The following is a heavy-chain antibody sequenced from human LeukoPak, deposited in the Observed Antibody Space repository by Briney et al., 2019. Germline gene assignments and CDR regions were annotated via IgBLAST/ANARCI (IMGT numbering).Heavy chain of an antibody. CDR2: ISGSGGST. V-gene: IGHV3-23*01. CDR3: AKSPDITVVTPGWFDP. D-gene: IGHD4-23*01. Sequence: GGSLRLSCVASGFTFNNYAMHWVRQAPGKGLEWVSAISGSGGSTYYADSVKGRFTISRDNSKNTLYLQMNSLRAEDTAVYYCAKSPDITVVTPGWFDPWGQGTLVTVSS. CDR1: GFTFNNYA. J-gene: IGHJ5*02.